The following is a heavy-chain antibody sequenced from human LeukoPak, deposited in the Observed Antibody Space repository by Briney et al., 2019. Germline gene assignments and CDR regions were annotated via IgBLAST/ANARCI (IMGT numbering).Heavy chain of an antibody. D-gene: IGHD4-11*01. Sequence: GGSLRLXCAVSGFTFSSYTMNWVRQAPGKGLEWVSSITGSSTYIYYADSVKGRFTISRDNAKNSLYLQMNNLGAEDTAVYYCARDLTVTSTCWFDLWGQGTLVTVSS. CDR2: ITGSSTYI. J-gene: IGHJ5*02. V-gene: IGHV3-21*01. CDR1: GFTFSSYT. CDR3: ARDLTVTSTCWFDL.